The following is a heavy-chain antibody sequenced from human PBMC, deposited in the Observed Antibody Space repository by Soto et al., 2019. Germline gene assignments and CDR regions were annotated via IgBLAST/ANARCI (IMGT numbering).Heavy chain of an antibody. CDR2: INTANGNT. D-gene: IGHD6-19*01. Sequence: ASVKVSCKASGYTFTSYAMHWVRQAPGQRLEWMGWINTANGNTKYSQNFQGRVTITRDTSASTAYMELSSLISEDTAVYYCARGEQLAVAGRRLGPHSFGGGPRYWGQGTLVTVSS. CDR3: ARGEQLAVAGRRLGPHSFGGGPRY. CDR1: GYTFTSYA. J-gene: IGHJ4*02. V-gene: IGHV1-3*04.